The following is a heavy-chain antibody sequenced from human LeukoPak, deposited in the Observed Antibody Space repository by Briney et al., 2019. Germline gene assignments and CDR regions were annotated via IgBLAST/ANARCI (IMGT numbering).Heavy chain of an antibody. CDR1: GFTVSSYY. Sequence: PGGSLRLSCAASGFTVSSYYMSWVRQAPGKGLEWVSVIYSGGSTYYADSVKGRFTISRDNSKNTLFLQMESLRAEDTAVYYCARLGPYSFDYWGQGTLVTVSS. D-gene: IGHD3-16*01. CDR2: IYSGGST. V-gene: IGHV3-53*01. J-gene: IGHJ4*02. CDR3: ARLGPYSFDY.